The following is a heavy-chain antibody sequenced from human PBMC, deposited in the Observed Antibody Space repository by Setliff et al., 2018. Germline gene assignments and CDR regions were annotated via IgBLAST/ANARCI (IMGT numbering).Heavy chain of an antibody. CDR3: ARARYCSSTSCYYYYYMDV. V-gene: IGHV3-7*01. CDR2: IQQDGSEK. J-gene: IGHJ6*03. D-gene: IGHD2-2*01. Sequence: ASGFTFSYYWMSWVRQAPGKGLEWVANIQQDGSEKYHVDSVMGRFTISRDNAKNTLYLQMNSLRAEDTAVYYCARARYCSSTSCYYYYYMDVWGKGTTVTVSS. CDR1: GFTFSYYW.